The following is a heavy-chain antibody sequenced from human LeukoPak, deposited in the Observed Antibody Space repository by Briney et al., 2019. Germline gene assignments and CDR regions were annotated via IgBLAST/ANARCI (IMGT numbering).Heavy chain of an antibody. J-gene: IGHJ5*02. V-gene: IGHV3-23*01. Sequence: GGSLRLSCAASRFTFSSYAMSWVRQAPGKGLEWVSAISGSGGSTYYADSVKGRFIISRDNSKNTLYLQMNSLRAEDTAVYYRAKHGDIYGSGANWFDPWGQGTLVTVSS. CDR3: AKHGDIYGSGANWFDP. D-gene: IGHD3-10*01. CDR1: RFTFSSYA. CDR2: ISGSGGST.